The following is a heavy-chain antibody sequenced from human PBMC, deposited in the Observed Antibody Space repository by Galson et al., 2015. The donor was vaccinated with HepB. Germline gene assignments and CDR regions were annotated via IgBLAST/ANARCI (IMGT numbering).Heavy chain of an antibody. CDR3: ARDADYVSYYYMDV. CDR1: GFTVSSNY. Sequence: SLRLSCAASGFTVSSNYMSWVRQAPGKGLEWVSVIYSGGSTYYADSVKGRFTISRDNSKNTLYLQMNSLRAEDTAVYYCARDADYVSYYYMDVWGKGTTVTVSS. CDR2: IYSGGST. J-gene: IGHJ6*03. D-gene: IGHD4-17*01. V-gene: IGHV3-53*01.